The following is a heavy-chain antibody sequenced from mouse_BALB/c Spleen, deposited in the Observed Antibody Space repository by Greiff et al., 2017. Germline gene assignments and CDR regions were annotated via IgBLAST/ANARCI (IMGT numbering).Heavy chain of an antibody. Sequence: EVHLVESGGGLVKPGGSLKLSCAASGFAFSSYDMSWVRQTPEKRLEWVAYISSGGGSTYYPDTVKGRFTISRDNAKNTLYLQMSSLKSEDTAMYYCARRTTATPYAMDYWGQGTSVTVSS. CDR3: ARRTTATPYAMDY. CDR2: ISSGGGST. D-gene: IGHD1-2*01. J-gene: IGHJ4*01. CDR1: GFAFSSYD. V-gene: IGHV5-12-1*01.